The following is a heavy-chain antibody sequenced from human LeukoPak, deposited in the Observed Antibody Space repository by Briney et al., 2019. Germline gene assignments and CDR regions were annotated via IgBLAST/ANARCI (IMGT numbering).Heavy chain of an antibody. CDR3: ASQRGSVQLVRE. CDR1: GFTFSSYSMN. D-gene: IGHD6-13*01. Sequence: PGGSLRLSCAASGFTFSSYSMNWVRQAPGKGLEWIGSIYYSGSTYYNPSLKSRVTISVDTSKNQFSLKLSSVTAADTAVYYCASQRGSVQLVREWGQGTLVTVSS. V-gene: IGHV4-59*05. J-gene: IGHJ4*02. CDR2: IYYSGST.